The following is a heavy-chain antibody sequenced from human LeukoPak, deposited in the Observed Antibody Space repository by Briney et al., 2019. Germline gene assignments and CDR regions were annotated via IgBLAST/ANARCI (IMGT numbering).Heavy chain of an antibody. D-gene: IGHD3-22*01. J-gene: IGHJ4*02. CDR1: GGSISNYY. Sequence: PSETLSLTCTVSGGSISNYYWSWIRQPPGKGLEWIGGIHHSGSANYKPSLRSRVTISIDTSKNQFSLRLSSVTAADTAVYFCAILRGLSYDSGGYSDYWGQGTLVTVSS. CDR3: AILRGLSYDSGGYSDY. V-gene: IGHV4-59*08. CDR2: IHHSGSA.